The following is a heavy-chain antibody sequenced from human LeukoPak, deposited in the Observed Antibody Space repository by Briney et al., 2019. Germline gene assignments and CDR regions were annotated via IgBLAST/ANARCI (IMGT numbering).Heavy chain of an antibody. J-gene: IGHJ4*02. D-gene: IGHD1-26*01. V-gene: IGHV6-1*01. CDR3: ARGQGGATDY. CDR1: GDSVSSNSAT. Sequence: SQTLSLTCALSGDSVSSNSATWNWIRQSPSRGLEWLGRTYYRSKWHNNYAVSVKSRITINPDTSKNQFSLQPNSVTPEDTAVYYCARGQGGATDYWGQGTLVTVSS. CDR2: TYYRSKWHN.